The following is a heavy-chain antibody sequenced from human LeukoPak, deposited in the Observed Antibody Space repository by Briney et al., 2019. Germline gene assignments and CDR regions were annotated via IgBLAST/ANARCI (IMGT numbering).Heavy chain of an antibody. J-gene: IGHJ4*02. CDR2: ISRSATTN. Sequence: PAGSLRLSCAASGFTFSGYEMNWVRQAPGKGLEWVSSISRSATTNYYADSVKGRFTISRDNAKNSLYLQMNSLRAETTAVYFCARVGALSSSWLLYWGQGTLVAVSS. V-gene: IGHV3-48*03. D-gene: IGHD6-13*01. CDR3: ARVGALSSSWLLY. CDR1: GFTFSGYE.